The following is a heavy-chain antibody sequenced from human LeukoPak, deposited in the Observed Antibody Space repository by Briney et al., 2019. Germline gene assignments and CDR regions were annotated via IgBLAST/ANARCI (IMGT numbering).Heavy chain of an antibody. CDR2: INSDGSST. V-gene: IGHV3-74*01. J-gene: IGHJ6*03. D-gene: IGHD6-13*01. Sequence: GGSLRLSCAASGFTFSSYWMHWVRHAPGKGLVWVSRINSDGSSTSYADSVKGRFTISRDNAKNTLYLQMNSLRAEDTAVYYCARGGSSWYKYYYMDVWGKGTTVTVSS. CDR1: GFTFSSYW. CDR3: ARGGSSWYKYYYMDV.